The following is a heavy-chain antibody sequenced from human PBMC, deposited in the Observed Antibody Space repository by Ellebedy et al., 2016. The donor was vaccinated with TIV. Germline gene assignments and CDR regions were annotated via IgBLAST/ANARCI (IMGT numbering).Heavy chain of an antibody. V-gene: IGHV3-30-3*01. Sequence: PGGSLRLSCAASGFTFSSYAMHWVRQAPGKGLEWVAVISYDGSNKYYADSVKGRFTISRDNSKNTLYLQMNSLRADDTAVYYCARDQDYSFDYWGQGTLVTVSS. CDR2: ISYDGSNK. CDR1: GFTFSSYA. CDR3: ARDQDYSFDY. J-gene: IGHJ4*02. D-gene: IGHD3/OR15-3a*01.